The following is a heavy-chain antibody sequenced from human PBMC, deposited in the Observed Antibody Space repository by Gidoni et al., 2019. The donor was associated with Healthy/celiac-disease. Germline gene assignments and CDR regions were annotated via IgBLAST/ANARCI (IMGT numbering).Heavy chain of an antibody. J-gene: IGHJ4*02. V-gene: IGHV3-21*06. CDR3: ARDRSSYYYFEY. D-gene: IGHD6-13*01. CDR2: ISSSSSYI. Sequence: EVQLVESGGGLVKPGGSLRLSCAASGFTFSSYSMNWVRQAPGKGMEWVSSISSSSSYIYYADSVKGRFTISRDNAKNSLYLQMNSLRAEDTAVYYCARDRSSYYYFEYWGQGTLVTVSS. CDR1: GFTFSSYS.